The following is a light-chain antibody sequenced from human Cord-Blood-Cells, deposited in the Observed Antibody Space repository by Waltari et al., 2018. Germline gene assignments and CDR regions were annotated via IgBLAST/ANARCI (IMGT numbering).Light chain of an antibody. CDR3: MQRIEFPYT. CDR1: QSPLDSDDGNTY. V-gene: IGKV2-40*01. CDR2: KLS. Sequence: DIGMTQPPLPLPFTPGGPASFPARSVQSPLDSDDGNTYLDWYLQKPGQSPQRLIYKLSYRDSGVPDRFSGSGSGTDFTLKISRVEAEDVGVYYCMQRIEFPYTFGQGTKLEIK. J-gene: IGKJ2*01.